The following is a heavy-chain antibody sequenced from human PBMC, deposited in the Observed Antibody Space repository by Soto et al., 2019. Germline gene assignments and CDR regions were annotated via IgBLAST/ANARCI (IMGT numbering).Heavy chain of an antibody. CDR2: ISYDGNNK. CDR1: GFTFSNYG. V-gene: IGHV3-30*18. CDR3: EKDRKAYYYYYDMDV. Sequence: RRLSCAASGFTFSNYGMHWVRQAPGKGLEWVAVISYDGNNKYYADSVKGRFTISRDTSKNTLYLQMNSLRADDTAVYYCEKDRKAYYYYYDMDVWGQGTTVTVSS. J-gene: IGHJ6*02.